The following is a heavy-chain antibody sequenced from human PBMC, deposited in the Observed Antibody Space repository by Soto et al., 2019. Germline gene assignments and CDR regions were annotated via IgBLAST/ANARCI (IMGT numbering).Heavy chain of an antibody. CDR1: GFTFSNAW. D-gene: IGHD4-17*01. CDR3: TPQHDYGDDALDY. CDR2: IIRKTDGGTT. V-gene: IGHV3-15*07. J-gene: IGHJ4*02. Sequence: EAQLVESGGGLVKPGGSLRLSCAASGFTFSNAWMNWVRQAPGKGLEWVGRIIRKTDGGTTDYAAPVKGRFTISREDSKNTLYLQMNSLKTEDTAVYYCTPQHDYGDDALDYWGQGTLVTVSS.